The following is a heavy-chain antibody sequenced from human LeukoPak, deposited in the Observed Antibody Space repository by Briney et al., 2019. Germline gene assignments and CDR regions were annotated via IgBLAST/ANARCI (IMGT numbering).Heavy chain of an antibody. V-gene: IGHV5-51*01. J-gene: IGHJ3*02. CDR1: GYSFTNYW. CDR2: IYPGDSDT. D-gene: IGHD1-14*01. Sequence: GESLKISCQGSGYSFTNYWIGWVRQMPGKGLEWMGIIYPGDSDTRYSPSFQGQVTISADKFITTAYLQWSSLKASDTALYYCARLHNAYSDAFGIWGQGTMVTVS. CDR3: ARLHNAYSDAFGI.